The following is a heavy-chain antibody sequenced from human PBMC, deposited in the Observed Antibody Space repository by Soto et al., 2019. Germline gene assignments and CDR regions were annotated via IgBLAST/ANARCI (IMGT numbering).Heavy chain of an antibody. CDR3: ARSGYSSSWYHAFDY. CDR1: GFTFSSYA. D-gene: IGHD6-13*01. J-gene: IGHJ4*02. Sequence: QVQLVESGGGVVQPGRSLRLSCAASGFTFSSYAMHWVRQAPGKGLEWVAVISFDGSNKYYADSVKGRFTISRDNSKNTLYLQRNSLRAEDTAVYYCARSGYSSSWYHAFDYWGQGTLVTVSS. V-gene: IGHV3-30-3*01. CDR2: ISFDGSNK.